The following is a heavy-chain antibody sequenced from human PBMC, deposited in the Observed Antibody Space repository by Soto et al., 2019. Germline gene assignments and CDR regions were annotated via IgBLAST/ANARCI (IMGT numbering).Heavy chain of an antibody. CDR3: ARLVVVSPVANV. CDR1: GGSFSGYY. J-gene: IGHJ4*02. Sequence: SETLSLTCAVFGGSFSGYYWGWIRQPPGKGLEWIGEINRGGVTNYNPSLKSRLTISVDTSRTQFSLKLNSVTAADTAVYYCARLVVVSPVANVWGQGALVTVSS. CDR2: INRGGVT. V-gene: IGHV4-34*01. D-gene: IGHD2-2*01.